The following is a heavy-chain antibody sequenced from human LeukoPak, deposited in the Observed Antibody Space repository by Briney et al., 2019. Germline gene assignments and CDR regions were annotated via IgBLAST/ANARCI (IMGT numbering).Heavy chain of an antibody. CDR3: AKEGVVVVLFDY. CDR2: LTASGGTT. Sequence: GGPLRLSCAASGFTFSSYAMSWVRQAPGKGLEWVSTLTASGGTTYYAGSVKGRFTISRDNSKNTLYLQMNSLRAEDTALYYCAKEGVVVVLFDYWGQGTLVTVSS. V-gene: IGHV3-23*01. D-gene: IGHD3-22*01. J-gene: IGHJ4*02. CDR1: GFTFSSYA.